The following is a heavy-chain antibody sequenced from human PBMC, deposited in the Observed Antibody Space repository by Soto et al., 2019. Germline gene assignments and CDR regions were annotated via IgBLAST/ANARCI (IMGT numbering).Heavy chain of an antibody. V-gene: IGHV1-69*01. Sequence: QAQLVQSGAEVKKPGSSVKVSCKASGDTFSTSSINWVRQAPGQGLEWMGGIVPMFDAADYAQKFQGRVTINADELTSTAYLELSSLRSDDTAIYYCATIGDRSGVDPWGQGTLVIVSS. CDR3: ATIGDRSGVDP. CDR2: IVPMFDAA. D-gene: IGHD3-10*01. CDR1: GDTFSTSS. J-gene: IGHJ5*02.